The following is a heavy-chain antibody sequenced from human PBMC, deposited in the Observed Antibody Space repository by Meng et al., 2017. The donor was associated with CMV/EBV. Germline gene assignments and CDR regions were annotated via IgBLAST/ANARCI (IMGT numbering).Heavy chain of an antibody. CDR2: IYYSGST. V-gene: IGHV4-39*07. D-gene: IGHD1-26*01. CDR1: GGSISSSSYY. CDR3: AREGMVGYYYYYGMDV. Sequence: SETLSLTCTVSGGSISSSSYYWGWIRQPPGKGLEWIGSIYYSGSTYYNPSLKSRVTISVDTSKNQFSLKLSSVTAADTAVYYCAREGMVGYYYYYGMDVWGQGTTGTVSS. J-gene: IGHJ6*02.